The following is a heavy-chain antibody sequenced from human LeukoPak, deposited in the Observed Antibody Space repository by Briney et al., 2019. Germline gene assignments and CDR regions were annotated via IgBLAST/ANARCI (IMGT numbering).Heavy chain of an antibody. D-gene: IGHD3-10*01. J-gene: IGHJ4*02. CDR1: GFTFSSYW. CDR2: IKQDGSEK. V-gene: IGHV3-7*01. Sequence: PGGSLGLSCAASGFTFSSYWMSWVRQAPGKGLEWVANIKQDGSEKYYVDSVKGRFTISRDNAKNSLYLQMNSLRAEDTAVYYCAREEGFYGSGSFDYWGQGTLVTVSS. CDR3: AREEGFYGSGSFDY.